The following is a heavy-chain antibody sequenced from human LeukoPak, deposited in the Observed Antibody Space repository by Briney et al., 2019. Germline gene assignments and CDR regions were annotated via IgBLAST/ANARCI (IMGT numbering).Heavy chain of an antibody. CDR2: IRSKAYGGTT. J-gene: IGHJ4*02. V-gene: IGHV3-49*04. D-gene: IGHD6-19*01. CDR3: TRLSLGGWYPSY. CDR1: GFSFGDYG. Sequence: GGSLRLSCTTSGFSFGDYGMSWVRQAPGKGLEWVGFIRSKAYGGTTGYAASVKGRFNISRDDSKSIAYLQMNSLKTEDTAVYYCTRLSLGGWYPSYWGQGTLVTVSS.